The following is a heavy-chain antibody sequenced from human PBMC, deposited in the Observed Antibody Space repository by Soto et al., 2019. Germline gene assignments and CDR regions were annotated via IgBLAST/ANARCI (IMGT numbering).Heavy chain of an antibody. V-gene: IGHV4-34*01. CDR2: INHSGST. CDR3: ARRFGELDPYYFDY. J-gene: IGHJ4*02. CDR1: GGSFSGYY. Sequence: QVQLQQWGAGLLKPSETLSLTCAVYGGSFSGYYWSWIRQPPEKGLEWIGEINHSGSTNYNPSLKSRVTISVDTSKNQFSLKLSSVTAADTAVYYCARRFGELDPYYFDYWGQGTLVTVSS. D-gene: IGHD3-10*01.